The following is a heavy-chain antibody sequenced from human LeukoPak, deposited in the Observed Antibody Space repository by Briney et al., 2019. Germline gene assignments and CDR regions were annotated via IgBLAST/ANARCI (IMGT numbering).Heavy chain of an antibody. D-gene: IGHD3-9*01. V-gene: IGHV4-34*01. Sequence: SETLSLTCAVYGGSFSGYYWSWIRQPPGKGLEWIGEINHSGSTNYNPSLKSRVTISVDTSKTQFSLNLSSVTAADTAVYYCASPNYDILTGYYHDAFDIWGQGTMVTVSS. CDR1: GGSFSGYY. CDR3: ASPNYDILTGYYHDAFDI. J-gene: IGHJ3*02. CDR2: INHSGST.